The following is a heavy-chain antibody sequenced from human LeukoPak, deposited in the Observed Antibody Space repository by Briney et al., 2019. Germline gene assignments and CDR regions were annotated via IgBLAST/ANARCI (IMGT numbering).Heavy chain of an antibody. CDR1: VGTFSSYA. J-gene: IGHJ6*02. CDR2: IIPVLGIA. D-gene: IGHD4-17*01. Sequence: SVKVSCQASVGTFSSYAISWVRQAPGQGLEWMGRIIPVLGIANYAQKFQGRVTITADKSTSTAYMELSSLRSEDTAVYYCARVMTVTTFNYYYGRDVWGQGTTVTVSS. V-gene: IGHV1-69*04. CDR3: ARVMTVTTFNYYYGRDV.